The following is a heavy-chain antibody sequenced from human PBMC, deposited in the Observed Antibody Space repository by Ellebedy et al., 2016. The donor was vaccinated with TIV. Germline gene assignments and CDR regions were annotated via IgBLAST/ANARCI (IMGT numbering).Heavy chain of an antibody. D-gene: IGHD1-26*01. V-gene: IGHV1-2*02. Sequence: ASVKVSXKASRYTFTGYYMHWVRQAPGQGLEWMGWINPNSGGTNYAQKFQGRVTMTRDTSISTAYMELSRLRSDDTAVYYCASSLRSTSGSYAFDYWGQGTLVTVSS. J-gene: IGHJ4*02. CDR1: RYTFTGYY. CDR2: INPNSGGT. CDR3: ASSLRSTSGSYAFDY.